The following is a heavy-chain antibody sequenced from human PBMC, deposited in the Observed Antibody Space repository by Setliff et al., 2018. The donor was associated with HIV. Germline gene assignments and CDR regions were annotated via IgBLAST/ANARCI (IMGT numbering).Heavy chain of an antibody. CDR2: INTGSGNA. J-gene: IGHJ6*04. Sequence: ASVKVSCKASGYTFTSYSMHWVRQAPGQRLEWMGWINTGSGNARYSQNFQGRVTFTRDTSANTAYMELSSLTSEDTAVYWCASGKGVGGVIITGGLDVWGKGTTVTVSS. CDR1: GYTFTSYS. D-gene: IGHD3-10*01. CDR3: ASGKGVGGVIITGGLDV. V-gene: IGHV1-3*04.